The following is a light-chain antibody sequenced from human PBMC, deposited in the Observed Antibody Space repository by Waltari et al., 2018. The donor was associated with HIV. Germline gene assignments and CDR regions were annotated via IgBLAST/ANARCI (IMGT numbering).Light chain of an antibody. CDR1: SSDVGSYTL. J-gene: IGLJ2*01. CDR3: CSYAGSSTLEV. CDR2: EGS. V-gene: IGLV2-23*01. Sequence: QSALTQPASVSGSPGQSITISCTGTSSDVGSYTLVSCYQQHPGKAPKLMIYEGSKRPSGVSNRFSGSKSGNTASLTISGLQAEDEADYYCCSYAGSSTLEVFGGGTKLTVL.